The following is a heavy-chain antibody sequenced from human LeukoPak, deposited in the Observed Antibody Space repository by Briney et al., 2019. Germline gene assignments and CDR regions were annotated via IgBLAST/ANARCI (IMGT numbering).Heavy chain of an antibody. V-gene: IGHV1-2*02. CDR1: GYTFTGYY. CDR3: ARATGGLQSYYYFDY. CDR2: INPNSGGT. Sequence: ASVKVSCKASGYTFTGYYMHWVRQAPGQGLEWMGWINPNSGGTNYAQKFQGRVTTTRDTSISTAYMELSRLRSDDTAVYYCARATGGLQSYYYFDYWGQGTLVTVSS. D-gene: IGHD5-24*01. J-gene: IGHJ4*02.